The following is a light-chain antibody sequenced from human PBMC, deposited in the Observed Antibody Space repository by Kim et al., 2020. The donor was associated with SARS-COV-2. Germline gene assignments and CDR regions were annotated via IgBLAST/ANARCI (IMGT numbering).Light chain of an antibody. CDR2: KAS. V-gene: IGKV1-5*03. CDR3: QQYDSSSHT. CDR1: QSISSW. J-gene: IGKJ2*01. Sequence: SASVGGRVTITCRASQSISSWLAWYQQKPGKAPKLLIYKASSLESGVPSRFSGSGSGTEFTLTISSLQPDDFATYYCQQYDSSSHTFGQGTKLEI.